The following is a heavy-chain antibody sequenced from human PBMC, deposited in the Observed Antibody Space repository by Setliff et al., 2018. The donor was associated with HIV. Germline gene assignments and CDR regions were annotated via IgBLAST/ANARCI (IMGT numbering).Heavy chain of an antibody. V-gene: IGHV3-23*01. D-gene: IGHD2-2*01. CDR3: TTDGIVVVPAAMPGDYYYGMDV. CDR2: ISGSGGST. Sequence: LRLSCAASGFTFSSYAMSWVRQAPGKGLEWVSAISGSGGSTYYADSVKGRFTISRDDSKNTLYLQMNSLKTEDTAVYYCTTDGIVVVPAAMPGDYYYGMDVWGQGTTVTVSS. J-gene: IGHJ6*02. CDR1: GFTFSSYA.